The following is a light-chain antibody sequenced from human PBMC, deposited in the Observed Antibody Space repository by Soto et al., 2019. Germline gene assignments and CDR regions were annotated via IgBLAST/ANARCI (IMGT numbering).Light chain of an antibody. Sequence: QAVVTQPPSASGTPGQRVTISCSGSSSNIGSNYVYWYQQLPGTAPKLLIYRNNQWPSGVPDRFSGSKSGTSASLAISGLRSEDEADYYCAAWDDSLSGYVVFGGGTKLTVL. J-gene: IGLJ2*01. CDR1: SSNIGSNY. CDR3: AAWDDSLSGYVV. CDR2: RNN. V-gene: IGLV1-47*01.